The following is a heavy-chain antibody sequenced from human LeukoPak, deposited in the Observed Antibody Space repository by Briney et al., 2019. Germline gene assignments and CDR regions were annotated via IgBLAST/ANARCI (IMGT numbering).Heavy chain of an antibody. CDR1: GGSFSGYY. V-gene: IGHV4-34*01. CDR2: INHSGST. D-gene: IGHD5-12*01. J-gene: IGHJ4*02. CDR3: ARGRRDGYNYVDY. Sequence: PSETLSLTCAVYGGSFSGYYWSWIRQPPGEGLEWIGEINHSGSTNYNPSLKSRVTISVDTSKNQFSLKLSSVTAADTAVYYCARGRRDGYNYVDYWGQGTLVTVSS.